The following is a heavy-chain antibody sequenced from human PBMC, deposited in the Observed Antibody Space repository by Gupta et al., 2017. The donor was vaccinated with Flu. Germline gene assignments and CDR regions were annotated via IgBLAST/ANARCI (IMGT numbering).Heavy chain of an antibody. J-gene: IGHJ4*02. Sequence: EVRLVESGGGLVKPGGSLRLSCVASGFTFSSYNMNWVRQAPGKGLEWVSSISGRSNYIYHADSVKGRFTISRDNARNSVYLQMNSLRPEDTAVYYCARDLGGAARDLIEYWGQGILVTVSS. CDR1: GFTFSSYN. D-gene: IGHD3-3*01. CDR2: ISGRSNYI. V-gene: IGHV3-21*02. CDR3: ARDLGGAARDLIEY.